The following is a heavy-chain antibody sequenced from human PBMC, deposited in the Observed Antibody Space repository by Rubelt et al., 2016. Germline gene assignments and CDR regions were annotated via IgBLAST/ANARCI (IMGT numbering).Heavy chain of an antibody. J-gene: IGHJ4*02. CDR2: MYYSGDT. V-gene: IGHV4-39*07. Sequence: QLQLQESGPGLVKPSETLSLACTVSDASIRSNSYDWGWIRQPPGKGLEYIGSMYYSGDTYYNPSRKSRVTMSLDTSNNQFTLMLTYVTAADTAVHYCARGMESTLFYFDSWALGTLFTVSS. CDR1: DASIRSNSYD. D-gene: IGHD3-3*01. CDR3: ARGMESTLFYFDS.